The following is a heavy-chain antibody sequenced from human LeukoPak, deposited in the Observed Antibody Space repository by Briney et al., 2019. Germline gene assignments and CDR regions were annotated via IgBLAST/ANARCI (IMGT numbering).Heavy chain of an antibody. CDR1: GFTFSSYA. Sequence: GGSLRLSCAASGFTFSSYAMHWVRQAPGKGLEWVAVISYDGSNKYYADSVKGRFTISRDNSKNTLYLQMNSLRAEDTAVYYCARDRRYVVGYFDYWGQGTLVTVSS. V-gene: IGHV3-30-3*01. J-gene: IGHJ4*02. D-gene: IGHD3-22*01. CDR3: ARDRRYVVGYFDY. CDR2: ISYDGSNK.